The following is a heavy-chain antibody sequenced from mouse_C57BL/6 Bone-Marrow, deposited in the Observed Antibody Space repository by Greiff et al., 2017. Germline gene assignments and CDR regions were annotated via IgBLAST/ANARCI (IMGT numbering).Heavy chain of an antibody. CDR3: ARQRFPYAMDY. J-gene: IGHJ4*01. CDR1: GYTFTDYY. Sequence: QVQLQQSGAELVRPGASVKLSCKASGYTFTDYYINWVKQRPGQGLEWIARIYPGSGNTYYNEKFKGKATLTAEKSSSTAYMQLSSLTSEDSAVYFCARQRFPYAMDYWGQGTSVTVSS. V-gene: IGHV1-76*01. CDR2: IYPGSGNT.